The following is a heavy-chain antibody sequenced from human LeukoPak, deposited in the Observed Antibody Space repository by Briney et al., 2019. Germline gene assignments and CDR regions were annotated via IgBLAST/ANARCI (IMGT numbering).Heavy chain of an antibody. V-gene: IGHV4-59*08. CDR3: ARQGMDYGDYYFDY. Sequence: SETLSLTCTVSGGSISSYYWSWIRQPPGKGLEWIGYIYYSGSTNYNPSLKSRVTISVDTSKNQFFLKLSSVTAADTAVYYCARQGMDYGDYYFDYWGQGTLVTVFS. CDR1: GGSISSYY. D-gene: IGHD4-17*01. J-gene: IGHJ4*02. CDR2: IYYSGST.